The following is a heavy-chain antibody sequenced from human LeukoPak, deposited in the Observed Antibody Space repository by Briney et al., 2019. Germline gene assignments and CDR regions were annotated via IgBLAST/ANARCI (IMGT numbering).Heavy chain of an antibody. CDR1: GFTFSSYA. V-gene: IGHV3-23*01. CDR3: AKVETDFDY. CDR2: ISGSGDTT. D-gene: IGHD5-24*01. J-gene: IGHJ4*02. Sequence: GGSLRLSCAASGFTFSSYAMSWVRQAPGKGLEWVSAISGSGDTTYSADSVKGRFTISRDNSKNTLYLQMNSLRAEDTAVYYCAKVETDFDYWGQGTLVTVSS.